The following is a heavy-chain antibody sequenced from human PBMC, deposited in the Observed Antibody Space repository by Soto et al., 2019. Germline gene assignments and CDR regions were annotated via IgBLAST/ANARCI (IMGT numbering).Heavy chain of an antibody. CDR1: GFTFRNYG. V-gene: IGHV3-7*01. D-gene: IGHD5-12*01. CDR2: IKEDGSEK. Sequence: EVQLVESGGGLVQPGGPLRLSCAASGFTFRNYGMSWVRQAPGKGLEWVANIKEDGSEKYYVDSVKGRFTISRDNAKNSLYLQVASLRAEDTAVYYCARIGATIDYWGQGTLVTVSS. J-gene: IGHJ4*02. CDR3: ARIGATIDY.